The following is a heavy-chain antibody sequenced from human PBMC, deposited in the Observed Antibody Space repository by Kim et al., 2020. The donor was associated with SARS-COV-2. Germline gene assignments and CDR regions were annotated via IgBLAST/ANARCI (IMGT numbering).Heavy chain of an antibody. J-gene: IGHJ4*02. Sequence: GGSLRLSCAASGFTFSSYSMNWVRQAPGKGLEWVSYISSSSSTIYYADSVKGRFTISRDNAKNSLYLQMNSLRDEDTAVYYCASHTPAWGSRRYYFDYWGQGTLVTVSS. D-gene: IGHD7-27*01. CDR2: ISSSSSTI. V-gene: IGHV3-48*02. CDR1: GFTFSSYS. CDR3: ASHTPAWGSRRYYFDY.